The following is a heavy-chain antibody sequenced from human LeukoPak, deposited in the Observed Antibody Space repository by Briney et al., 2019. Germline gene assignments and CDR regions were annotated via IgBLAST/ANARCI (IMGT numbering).Heavy chain of an antibody. J-gene: IGHJ4*02. CDR3: AKDRRPYSAYVRGLDF. Sequence: GGSLRLSCVASGFIFSDYAMHWVRQAPGKGLEWVAFIQYDGSNKYYADSVKGRFTISRDNSKNTLYLQMNSLSAEDTAVYYCAKDRRPYSAYVRGLDFWGQGTLVTISS. CDR1: GFIFSDYA. D-gene: IGHD5-12*01. V-gene: IGHV3-30*02. CDR2: IQYDGSNK.